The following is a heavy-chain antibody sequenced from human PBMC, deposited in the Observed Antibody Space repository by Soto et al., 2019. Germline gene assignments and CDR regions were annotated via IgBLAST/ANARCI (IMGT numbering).Heavy chain of an antibody. CDR1: GFTFNTYE. J-gene: IGHJ5*02. V-gene: IGHV3-48*03. CDR3: ARAFTVTTDDH. D-gene: IGHD4-17*01. CDR2: ISGSGGTI. Sequence: EVQLVESGGGLVQPGGSLRLSCAASGFTFNTYEMHWVRQAPGKGLEWVSYISGSGGTIYYADSVKGRFTISRDNAKKSLSLRMNSLRAEDTAVYYCARAFTVTTDDHWGQGTLVTVSS.